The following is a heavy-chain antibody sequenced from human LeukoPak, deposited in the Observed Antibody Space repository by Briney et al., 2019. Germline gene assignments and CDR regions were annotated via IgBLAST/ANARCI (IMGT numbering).Heavy chain of an antibody. J-gene: IGHJ4*01. CDR2: INPNSGGT. CDR1: GYTFTGYY. Sequence: ASVKVSCKASGYTFTGYYMHWVRQAPGQGLEWMGWINPNSGGTNYAQNFQGRVTMTRDTSISTAYMELSRLRSDDTAVYYCARDGTYYDFWSGYPTTFDYWGHGTLVTVSS. CDR3: ARDGTYYDFWSGYPTTFDY. D-gene: IGHD3-3*01. V-gene: IGHV1-2*02.